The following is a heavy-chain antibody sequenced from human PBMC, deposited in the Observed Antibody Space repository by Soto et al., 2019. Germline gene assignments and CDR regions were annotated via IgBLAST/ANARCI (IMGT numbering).Heavy chain of an antibody. Sequence: EVQLVESGGGLVQPGGSLRLSCAASGFSVNSDYMTWVHQAPGKGLEWVSVIYSGGSTYYTDSVKGRFTMSRDNSKNTLYLQMSSLRAEDTAVYYCARAPLYGGQAYWGQGTLVTVSS. CDR3: ARAPLYGGQAY. J-gene: IGHJ4*02. CDR2: IYSGGST. CDR1: GFSVNSDY. V-gene: IGHV3-66*01. D-gene: IGHD4-17*01.